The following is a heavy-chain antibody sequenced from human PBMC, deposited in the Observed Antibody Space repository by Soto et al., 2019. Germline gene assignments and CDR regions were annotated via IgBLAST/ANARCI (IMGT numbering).Heavy chain of an antibody. CDR1: GYSFTSYW. CDR3: ARLAGYYDSSGPDASDY. J-gene: IGHJ4*02. V-gene: IGHV5-51*01. CDR2: IYPGDSDT. Sequence: PGDSLKISCKGPGYSFTSYWIGWVRQMPGKGLEWMGIIYPGDSDTRYSPSFQGQVTISADKSITTAYLQWSSLKASDTAMYYCARLAGYYDSSGPDASDYWGQGTLVTVSS. D-gene: IGHD3-22*01.